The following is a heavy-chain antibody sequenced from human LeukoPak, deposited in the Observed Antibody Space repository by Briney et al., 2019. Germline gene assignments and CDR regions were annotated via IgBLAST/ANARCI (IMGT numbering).Heavy chain of an antibody. J-gene: IGHJ4*02. D-gene: IGHD3-3*01. CDR2: INHSGST. Sequence: TSETLSLACAVYGGSFSGYYWSWIRQPPGKGLEWIGEINHSGSTNYNPSPKSRVTISVDTSKNQFSLKLSSVTAADTAVYYCARGGIRLYYDFWSGYSQFDYWGQGTLVTVSS. V-gene: IGHV4-34*01. CDR1: GGSFSGYY. CDR3: ARGGIRLYYDFWSGYSQFDY.